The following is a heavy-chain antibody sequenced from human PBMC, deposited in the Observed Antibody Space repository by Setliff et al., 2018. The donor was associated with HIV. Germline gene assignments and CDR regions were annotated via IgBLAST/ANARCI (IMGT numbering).Heavy chain of an antibody. CDR1: GGSFTDYY. D-gene: IGHD3-10*01. CDR2: INHSGST. J-gene: IGHJ5*02. V-gene: IGHV4-34*01. CDR3: ARTRSGTYYGEMNWFDP. Sequence: PSETLSLTCAVFGGSFTDYYWIWIRQPPGKGLEWIGEINHSGSTHYNPSLKSRVTISVDTSKNRFSLTLRSVTAADTAVYYCARTRSGTYYGEMNWFDPWGQGILVTVSS.